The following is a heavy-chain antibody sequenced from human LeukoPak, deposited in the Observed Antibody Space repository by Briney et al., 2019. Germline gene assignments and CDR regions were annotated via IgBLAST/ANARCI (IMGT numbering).Heavy chain of an antibody. J-gene: IGHJ4*02. Sequence: SVKVSCKASGGTFSSYAISWVRQAPGQGLEWMGGIIPIFGTANYAQKFQGRVTITADESTSTAYMELSSLRSEDTAVYYCARDLDCSSTSCYDVCWGQGTLVTVSS. CDR1: GGTFSSYA. D-gene: IGHD2-2*01. CDR2: IIPIFGTA. V-gene: IGHV1-69*13. CDR3: ARDLDCSSTSCYDVC.